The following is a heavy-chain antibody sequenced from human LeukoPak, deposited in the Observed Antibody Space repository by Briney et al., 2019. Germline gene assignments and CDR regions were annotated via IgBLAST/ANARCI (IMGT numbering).Heavy chain of an antibody. J-gene: IGHJ4*02. CDR2: IITIFGTA. D-gene: IGHD3-16*01. CDR1: GGTFSSYA. V-gene: IGHV1-69*13. CDR3: AIKRQSPGFWEH. Sequence: SVKVSCKASGGTFSSYAISWVRQAPGQGLEWMGGIITIFGTANYAQKFQGRVTITADESTSTAYMELSSLRSEDTAVYYCAIKRQSPGFWEHWGQGTLVTVSS.